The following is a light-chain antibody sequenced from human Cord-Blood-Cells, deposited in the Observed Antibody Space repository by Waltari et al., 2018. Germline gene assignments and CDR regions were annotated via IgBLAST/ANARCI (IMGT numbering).Light chain of an antibody. J-gene: IGKJ1*01. CDR1: QGISDY. Sequence: DIQMTQSPSSLSASVGDRVNITCRASQGISDYLAWYQQKPGKVPKLLIYAASTLQSGVPSRFSGSGSGTEFTLTISSLQPEDVATYYCQKYNSAPRTFGQGTKVEIK. CDR2: AAS. CDR3: QKYNSAPRT. V-gene: IGKV1-27*01.